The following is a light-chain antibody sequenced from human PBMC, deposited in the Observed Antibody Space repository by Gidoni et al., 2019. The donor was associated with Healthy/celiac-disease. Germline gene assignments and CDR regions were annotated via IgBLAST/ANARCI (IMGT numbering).Light chain of an antibody. CDR1: QSVSSSY. Sequence: EIVLTQSPGTLSLSPGERATLSCRASQSVSSSYLAWYQQKPGQAPRLLIYGASSRATGIPDRFSGSGSGTDSTLTISRLEPEDFAVYYSQQYGSSPLFGPGTKVDVK. J-gene: IGKJ3*01. CDR3: QQYGSSPL. CDR2: GAS. V-gene: IGKV3-20*01.